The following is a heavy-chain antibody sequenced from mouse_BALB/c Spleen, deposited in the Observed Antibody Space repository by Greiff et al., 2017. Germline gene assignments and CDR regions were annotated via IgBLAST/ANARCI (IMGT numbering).Heavy chain of an antibody. CDR2: IDPANGNT. J-gene: IGHJ2*01. V-gene: IGHV14-3*02. CDR3: ARRGPLAYFDY. D-gene: IGHD4-1*01. Sequence: VQLQQSGAELVKPGASVMLSCTASGFNIKDTYMHWVKQRPEQGLEWIGRIDPANGNTKYDPKFQGKATITADTSSNTAYLQLSSLTSEDTAVYYCARRGPLAYFDYWGQGTTLTVSS. CDR1: GFNIKDTY.